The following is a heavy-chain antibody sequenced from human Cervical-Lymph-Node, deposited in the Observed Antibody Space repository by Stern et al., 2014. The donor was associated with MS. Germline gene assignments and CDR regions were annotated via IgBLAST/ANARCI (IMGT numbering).Heavy chain of an antibody. Sequence: VHLVESGSELKKPGASVKVSCKASGYTFTSYAMNWVRQAPGQGLEWMGWINTNTGNQTYARGFRGRFVFSFDTSVSTAYLQISSLKAEDTAVYYCARVDQSSGNYPLRYWGQGTLVTVSS. CDR2: INTNTGNQ. CDR3: ARVDQSSGNYPLRY. D-gene: IGHD1-26*01. J-gene: IGHJ4*02. CDR1: GYTFTSYA. V-gene: IGHV7-4-1*02.